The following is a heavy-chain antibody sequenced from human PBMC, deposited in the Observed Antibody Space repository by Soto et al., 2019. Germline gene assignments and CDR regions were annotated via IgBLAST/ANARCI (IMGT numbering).Heavy chain of an antibody. CDR2: IYYSGST. J-gene: IGHJ3*02. D-gene: IGHD3-22*01. CDR1: GGSISSGDYY. Sequence: QVQLQESGPGLVKPSQTLSLTCTVSGGSISSGDYYWSWIRQPPGNGLEWIGYIYYSGSTYYNPSLKSRVTISVDTSENQFSLKLSSVTAADTAVYYCARGSLGYDRSGYGGLGACEICGQGTMVTVSS. CDR3: ARGSLGYDRSGYGGLGACEI. V-gene: IGHV4-30-4*01.